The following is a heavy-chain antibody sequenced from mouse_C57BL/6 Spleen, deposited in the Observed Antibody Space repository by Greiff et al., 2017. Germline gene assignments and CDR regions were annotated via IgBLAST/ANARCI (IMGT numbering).Heavy chain of an antibody. Sequence: QVQLKQPGAELVKPGASVKLSCKASGYTFTSYWMHWVKQRPGQGLEWIGMIHPNSGSTNYNEKFKSKATLTVDKSSSTAYMQLSSLTSEDSAVYYCAPQLGALDYWGQGTTLTVSS. CDR3: APQLGALDY. CDR1: GYTFTSYW. D-gene: IGHD4-1*02. V-gene: IGHV1-64*01. J-gene: IGHJ2*01. CDR2: IHPNSGST.